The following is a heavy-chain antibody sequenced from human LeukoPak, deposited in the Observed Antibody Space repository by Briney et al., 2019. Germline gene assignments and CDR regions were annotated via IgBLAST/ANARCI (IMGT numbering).Heavy chain of an antibody. CDR2: ISSSSSYI. Sequence: GGSLRLSCAASGFTFSSYSMNWVRQAPGKGLEWVSSISSSSSYIYYADSVKGRFIISRDNAKNSLYLQMNSLRAEDTAVYYCARSSHNNYWYFDYWGQGTLVTVSS. D-gene: IGHD1-1*01. V-gene: IGHV3-21*01. J-gene: IGHJ4*02. CDR3: ARSSHNNYWYFDY. CDR1: GFTFSSYS.